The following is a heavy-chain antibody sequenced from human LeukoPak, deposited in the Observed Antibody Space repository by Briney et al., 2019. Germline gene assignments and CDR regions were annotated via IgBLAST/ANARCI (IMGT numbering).Heavy chain of an antibody. Sequence: SETLSLTCTVSGGSIRSDIYYWDWIRQPPGRGLDWIASIYYSGSTYYNPSLKSRATISVDTSKNHFYLKLSSVTAADTAVYYCARRSITMNAFDIWGQGTMVTVSS. D-gene: IGHD3-22*01. J-gene: IGHJ3*02. V-gene: IGHV4-39*02. CDR1: GGSIRSDIYY. CDR3: ARRSITMNAFDI. CDR2: IYYSGST.